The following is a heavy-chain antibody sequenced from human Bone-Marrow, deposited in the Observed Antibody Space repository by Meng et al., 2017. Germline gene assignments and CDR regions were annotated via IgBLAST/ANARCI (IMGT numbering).Heavy chain of an antibody. CDR3: ARVNDGYAFDI. J-gene: IGHJ3*02. CDR2: IYTSGST. D-gene: IGHD1-1*01. V-gene: IGHV4-4*07. Sequence: SETLSLTCTVSGGSISSYYLSWIRQPAGKGLEWIGRIYTSGSTNYNPSLKSRVTMSVDTSKNQFALKLSPVTAADTAVYYCARVNDGYAFDIWGQGTMVTVSS. CDR1: GGSISSYY.